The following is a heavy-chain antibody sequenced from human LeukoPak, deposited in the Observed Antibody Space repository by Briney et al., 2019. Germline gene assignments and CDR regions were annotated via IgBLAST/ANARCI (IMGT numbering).Heavy chain of an antibody. CDR1: GGTFSSYA. CDR2: IIPIFGTA. Sequence: GASVKVSCKASGGTFSSYAISWVRQAPGQGLEWMGGIIPIFGTANYAQKFQGRVTITADESTSTAYMELSSLRSEDTAVYYGGMVRITIFGVVITTVYYYYYMDVWGKGTTVTVSS. V-gene: IGHV1-69*13. CDR3: GMVRITIFGVVITTVYYYYYMDV. J-gene: IGHJ6*03. D-gene: IGHD3-3*01.